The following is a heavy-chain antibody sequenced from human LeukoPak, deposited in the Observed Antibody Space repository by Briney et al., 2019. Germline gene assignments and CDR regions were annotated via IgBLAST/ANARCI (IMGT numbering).Heavy chain of an antibody. J-gene: IGHJ4*02. D-gene: IGHD4-23*01. CDR2: IKQDGSEK. CDR3: VRYGGNSVRAFDY. V-gene: IGHV3-7*02. CDR1: GFTLSNYW. Sequence: PGGSLRLSCAASGFTLSNYWMSWVRQAPGRGLEWVANIKQDGSEKYYVDSVKGRLTISRDNAKNSLYLQMNSLRVEDTAVYYCVRYGGNSVRAFDYWGQGTLVTVSS.